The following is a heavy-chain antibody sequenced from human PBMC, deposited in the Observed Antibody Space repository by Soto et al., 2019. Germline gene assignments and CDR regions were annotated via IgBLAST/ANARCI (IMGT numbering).Heavy chain of an antibody. D-gene: IGHD2-21*01. Sequence: EAQLAESGGGLVQPGGSLRLSCAASGFTFSLYWIHWVRQAPGNRPVWVSRINSDGSITTYADSVKGRFTIARDNGNKTLYLQMNSLTAADTAVYYCARDRENCGGDCSSAFDIWGQGTMVTVAS. CDR1: GFTFSLYW. CDR3: ARDRENCGGDCSSAFDI. CDR2: INSDGSIT. J-gene: IGHJ3*02. V-gene: IGHV3-74*01.